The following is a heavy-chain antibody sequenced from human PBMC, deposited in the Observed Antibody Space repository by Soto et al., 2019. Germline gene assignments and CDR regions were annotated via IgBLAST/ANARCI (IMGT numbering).Heavy chain of an antibody. CDR3: TKPGGTGHVFDI. CDR2: ISWDSSTI. Sequence: EVQLVESGGGLVQPDRSLRLSCAGSGFTFDNFAMHWVRQAPGKGLEWVSGISWDSSTIGYADSVKGRFTISRDNAQKSLYLQNNKLRPEDTALYYCTKPGGTGHVFDIWGQGTMVTVSS. V-gene: IGHV3-9*01. J-gene: IGHJ3*02. CDR1: GFTFDNFA. D-gene: IGHD3-16*01.